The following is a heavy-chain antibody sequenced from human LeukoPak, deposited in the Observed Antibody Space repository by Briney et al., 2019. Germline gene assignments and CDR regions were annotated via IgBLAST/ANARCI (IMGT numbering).Heavy chain of an antibody. J-gene: IGHJ4*02. Sequence: SETLSLTCVVSGYSISSGHYWVWIRQPPGKGLEWIGYIYYSGSTNYNPSLKSRVTISVDTSKNQFSLKLSSVTAADTAVYYCARLGYYDSSGRDYWGQGTLVTVSS. D-gene: IGHD3-22*01. CDR1: GYSISSGHY. CDR2: IYYSGST. CDR3: ARLGYYDSSGRDY. V-gene: IGHV4-38-2*01.